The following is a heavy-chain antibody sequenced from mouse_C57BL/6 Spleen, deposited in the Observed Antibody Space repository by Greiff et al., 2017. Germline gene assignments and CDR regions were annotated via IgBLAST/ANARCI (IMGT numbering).Heavy chain of an antibody. CDR2: IHPNSGST. Sequence: QVQLQQPGAELVKPGASVKLSCKASGYTFTSYWMHWVKQRPGQGLEWIGMIHPNSGSTNYNEKFKSKATLTVDKSSSTAYMQLSSLTSEDSAVYYCYYYGSSYGAYWGQGTLVTVSA. V-gene: IGHV1-64*01. CDR1: GYTFTSYW. CDR3: YYYGSSYGAY. D-gene: IGHD1-1*01. J-gene: IGHJ3*01.